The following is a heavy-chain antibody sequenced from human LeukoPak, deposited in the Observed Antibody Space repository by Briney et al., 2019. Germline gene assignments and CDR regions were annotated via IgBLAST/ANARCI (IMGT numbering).Heavy chain of an antibody. CDR1: GLTFSKSW. CDR2: IKEDGSEK. V-gene: IGHV3-7*01. Sequence: GGSLRLSCAASGLTFSKSWMSWVRQAPGQGLEWVAAIKEDGSEKDYVDSVKGRFTISRDNAKNSLYLQMNSLRAEDTAVYYCARGYNYAFSFWGQGTLVTVSS. D-gene: IGHD5-18*01. J-gene: IGHJ4*02. CDR3: ARGYNYAFSF.